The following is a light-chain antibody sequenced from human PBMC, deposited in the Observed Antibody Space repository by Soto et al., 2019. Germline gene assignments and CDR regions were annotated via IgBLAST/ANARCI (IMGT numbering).Light chain of an antibody. CDR2: SNN. CDR1: SSNIGSNT. V-gene: IGLV1-44*01. CDR3: AAWDDSLSGVV. J-gene: IGLJ2*01. Sequence: QPVLTQPPSASGTPGQRVTISCSGSSSNIGSNTVNWYQQLPGTAPKLLIYSNNQRPSGVPDRFSGSKSGTSASLAISGLQSEDEADYYCAAWDDSLSGVVFGGGTQLTVL.